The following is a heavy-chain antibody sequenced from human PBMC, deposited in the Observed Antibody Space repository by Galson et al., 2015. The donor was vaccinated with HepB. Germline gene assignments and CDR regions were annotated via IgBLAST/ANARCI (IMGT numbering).Heavy chain of an antibody. V-gene: IGHV3-66*01. J-gene: IGHJ4*02. D-gene: IGHD7-27*01. CDR3: AREGTGEASYDY. CDR1: GFTVSSSY. Sequence: SLRLSCAASGFTVSSSYMSWIRQAPGKGLEWVSIIYSDGRTYYRDSVKGRLTISRDNSKNTVYLQMSSLRAEDTAVYYCAREGTGEASYDYWGQGTLVTVSS. CDR2: IYSDGRT.